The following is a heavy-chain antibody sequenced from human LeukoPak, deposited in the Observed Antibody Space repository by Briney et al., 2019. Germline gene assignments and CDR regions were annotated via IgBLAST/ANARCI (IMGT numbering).Heavy chain of an antibody. Sequence: ASVKVSCKASGYTFTGYYMHWVRQAPGQGLEWMGWTNPNSGGTNYAQKFQGRVTMTGDTSISTAYMELSRLRSDDTAVYYCARDPSITIFGVVIPNWFDPWGQGTLVTVSS. CDR2: TNPNSGGT. V-gene: IGHV1-2*02. J-gene: IGHJ5*02. D-gene: IGHD3-3*01. CDR3: ARDPSITIFGVVIPNWFDP. CDR1: GYTFTGYY.